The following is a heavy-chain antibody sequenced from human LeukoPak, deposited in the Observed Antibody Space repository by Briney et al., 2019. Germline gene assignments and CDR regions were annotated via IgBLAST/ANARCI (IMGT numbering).Heavy chain of an antibody. J-gene: IGHJ4*02. CDR2: ISYDGSNK. D-gene: IGHD6-19*01. V-gene: IGHV3-30*18. CDR1: GFTFSSYG. Sequence: GGSLRLSCAASGFTFSSYGMHWVRQAPGEGLEWLALISYDGSNKYYADSVKGRFTISRDNSKNTLYLQMNSLRAEDTAVYYCAKGGSGWYLGYYWGQGTLVTVSS. CDR3: AKGGSGWYLGYY.